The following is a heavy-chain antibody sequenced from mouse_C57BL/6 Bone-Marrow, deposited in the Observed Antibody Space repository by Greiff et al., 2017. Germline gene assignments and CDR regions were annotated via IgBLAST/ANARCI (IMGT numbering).Heavy chain of an antibody. J-gene: IGHJ4*01. CDR1: GYTFTSYG. CDR2: IYPRSGNT. Sequence: QVQLQQSGAELARPGASVKLSCKASGYTFTSYGISWVKQRTGQGLEWIGEIYPRSGNTYYNEKFKGKATLTADKSSSTAYMELRSLTSEDYAVYFCAGGGSSGDYAMDYWGQGTSVTVSS. D-gene: IGHD3-2*02. V-gene: IGHV1-81*01. CDR3: AGGGSSGDYAMDY.